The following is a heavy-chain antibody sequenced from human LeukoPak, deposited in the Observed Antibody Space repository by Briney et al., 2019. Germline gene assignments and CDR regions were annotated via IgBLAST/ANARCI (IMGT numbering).Heavy chain of an antibody. Sequence: GGSLRLSCAASGFPFSVFYMSWVRQAPGKGLEWLSYISSGSRYTLYADSVGGRFTVSRDDAQNLLFLQMNSLRAEDTAVYFCARDRAGSGNYYNNPQGLDLWGQGTTLSVSS. J-gene: IGHJ6*02. CDR1: GFPFSVFY. CDR2: ISSGSRYT. CDR3: ARDRAGSGNYYNNPQGLDL. D-gene: IGHD3-10*01. V-gene: IGHV3-11*05.